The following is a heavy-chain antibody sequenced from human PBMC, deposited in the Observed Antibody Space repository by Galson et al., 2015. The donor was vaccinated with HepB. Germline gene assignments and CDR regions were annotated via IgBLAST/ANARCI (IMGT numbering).Heavy chain of an antibody. CDR2: IWYDGSNK. Sequence: SLRLSCAASGFTFSSYGMHWVRQAPGKGLEWVAVIWYDGSNKYYADSVKGRFTISRDNSKNTLYLQMNSLRAVDTAVYYCAKAQAEVYYFDYWGQGTLVTVSS. CDR3: AKAQAEVYYFDY. D-gene: IGHD6-13*01. J-gene: IGHJ4*02. V-gene: IGHV3-33*06. CDR1: GFTFSSYG.